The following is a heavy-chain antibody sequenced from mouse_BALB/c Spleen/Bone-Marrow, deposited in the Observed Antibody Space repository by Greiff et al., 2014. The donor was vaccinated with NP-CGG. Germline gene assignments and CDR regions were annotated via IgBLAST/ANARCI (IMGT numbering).Heavy chain of an antibody. CDR2: ISGGGSYT. Sequence: EVKLMESGGGLVKPGGSLKLSCAASGFTFSSYGMSWVRQTPKNRLEWVATISGGGSYTYYPDSVKGRFTISRDNAKNNLYLQMSSLRSEDTALYYCARQYGSSYFDYWGQGTTLTVSS. D-gene: IGHD1-1*01. J-gene: IGHJ2*01. CDR1: GFTFSSYG. V-gene: IGHV5-9-2*01. CDR3: ARQYGSSYFDY.